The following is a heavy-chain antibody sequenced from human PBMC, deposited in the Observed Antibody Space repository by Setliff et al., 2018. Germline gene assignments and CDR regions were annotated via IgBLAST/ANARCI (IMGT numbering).Heavy chain of an antibody. CDR3: ARHIWCAKMQLPHDVFDI. J-gene: IGHJ3*02. D-gene: IGHD2-2*01. CDR2: MYHSGST. Sequence: SETLSLTCAVSYYSISSGYYWGWIRQPPGKGLEWIGSMYHSGSTYYSPSLESRVTISVDMSKNHLSLKLSSVTAADTAVYYCARHIWCAKMQLPHDVFDIWGQGTMVTVSS. CDR1: YYSISSGYY. V-gene: IGHV4-38-2*01.